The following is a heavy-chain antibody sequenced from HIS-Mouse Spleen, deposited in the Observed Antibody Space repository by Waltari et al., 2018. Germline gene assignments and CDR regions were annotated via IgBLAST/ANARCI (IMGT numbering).Heavy chain of an antibody. J-gene: IGHJ5*02. CDR3: ARSPYYDFWSGYSDNWFDP. Sequence: QVQLQDSGPGLVKPSQTPSPPCTVSGCSITSGGYSWSWLRQPPGKGQAWIGYIYYSASTYYNPSLKSPVTISVDTSKNQFALKLRSVTAADTAVYYCARSPYYDFWSGYSDNWFDPWGQGTLVTVSS. D-gene: IGHD3-3*01. CDR2: IYYSAST. CDR1: GCSITSGGYS. V-gene: IGHV4-31*01.